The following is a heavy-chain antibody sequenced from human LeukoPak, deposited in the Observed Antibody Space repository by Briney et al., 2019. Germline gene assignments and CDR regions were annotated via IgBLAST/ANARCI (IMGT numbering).Heavy chain of an antibody. CDR2: INSDGSST. V-gene: IGHV3-74*01. D-gene: IGHD6-13*01. J-gene: IGHJ4*02. CDR1: SXW. Sequence: SXWMHWVRQAPGKGLVWVSRINSDGSSTSYADSVKGRFTISRDNAKNTLYLQMNSLRAEDTAVYYCARDSGYSSLFDYWGQGTLVTVSS. CDR3: ARDSGYSSLFDY.